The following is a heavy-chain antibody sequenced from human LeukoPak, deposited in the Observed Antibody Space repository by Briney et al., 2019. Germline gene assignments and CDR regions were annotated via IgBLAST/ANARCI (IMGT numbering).Heavy chain of an antibody. CDR3: AILDYGGNPHYFDY. CDR2: INPDSGGT. D-gene: IGHD4-23*01. Sequence: ASVKVSCKASGYTFTGYYMHWVRQAPGQGLEWMGWINPDSGGTNYAQKFQGRVTMTRDTSISTAYMELSRLRSDDTAVYYCAILDYGGNPHYFDYWGRGTLVTVSS. J-gene: IGHJ4*02. CDR1: GYTFTGYY. V-gene: IGHV1-2*02.